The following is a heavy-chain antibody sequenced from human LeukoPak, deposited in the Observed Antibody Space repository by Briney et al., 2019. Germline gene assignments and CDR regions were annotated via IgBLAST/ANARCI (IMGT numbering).Heavy chain of an antibody. CDR1: GFTFSSYG. CDR3: ARDLSGSGWFDYYYYGMDV. CDR2: IWYDGSNK. V-gene: IGHV3-33*01. J-gene: IGHJ6*02. D-gene: IGHD6-19*01. Sequence: GRSLRLSCAASGFTFSSYGMHWVRQAPGKGLEWVAVIWYDGSNKYYADSVKGRFTISRDNSKNTLYLQMNSLRAEDTAVYYCARDLSGSGWFDYYYYGMDVWGQGTTVTVSS.